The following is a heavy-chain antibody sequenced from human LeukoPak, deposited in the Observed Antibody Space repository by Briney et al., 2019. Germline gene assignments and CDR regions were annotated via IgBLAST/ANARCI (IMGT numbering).Heavy chain of an antibody. V-gene: IGHV3-23*01. CDR1: GFTFSSYA. Sequence: GGSLRLSCAVSGFTFSSYAMSWVRQAPGKGLEWVSAISGSGGSTYYADSVKGRFTISRDNSKNTLYLQMNSLRAEDTAVYYCARDDIAATGPSFDYWGQGTLVTVSS. CDR3: ARDDIAATGPSFDY. D-gene: IGHD6-13*01. J-gene: IGHJ4*02. CDR2: ISGSGGST.